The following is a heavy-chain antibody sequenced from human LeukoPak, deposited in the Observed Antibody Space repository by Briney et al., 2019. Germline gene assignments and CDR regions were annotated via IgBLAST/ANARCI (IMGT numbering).Heavy chain of an antibody. CDR3: ARHAVYAGSGWAFDY. CDR2: IYDTAYT. V-gene: IGHV4-59*08. Sequence: SETLSLTCTVSGGSIGSFYWSWIGQPPGKGLEGIGHIYDTAYTEYNPSVKGRVTISVDTSKNQFSLNLKSVTAADTAVYFCARHAVYAGSGWAFDYWGQGTLVTVSS. J-gene: IGHJ4*02. CDR1: GGSIGSFY. D-gene: IGHD6-19*01.